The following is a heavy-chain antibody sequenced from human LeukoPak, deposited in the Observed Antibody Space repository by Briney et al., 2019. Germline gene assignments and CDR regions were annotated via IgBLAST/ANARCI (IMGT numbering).Heavy chain of an antibody. Sequence: GGSLRLSRAASGFTFSSYAMSWVRQAPGKGLEWVSVISGSGGSTYSADSVKGRFTISRDKSNNTLYLQMNSLRAEDTAVYFCAAEKPGTGTFLDYWGPGTLVTVSS. J-gene: IGHJ4*02. D-gene: IGHD1-1*01. CDR1: GFTFSSYA. CDR2: ISGSGGST. V-gene: IGHV3-23*01. CDR3: AAEKPGTGTFLDY.